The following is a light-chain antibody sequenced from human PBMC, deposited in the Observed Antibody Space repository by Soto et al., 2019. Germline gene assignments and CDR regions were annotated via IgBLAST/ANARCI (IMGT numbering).Light chain of an antibody. V-gene: IGKV1-33*01. CDR2: DAS. J-gene: IGKJ2*01. Sequence: DVQMTQSPSSLSASVGDRVTITCQASQDINHFLNWYQQKPGKAPNLLIYDASNLESGVPSTFTGTGSGTHFTLTITSLRPEDFATYYCQQYDRLPYTFGQWTKLEIK. CDR1: QDINHF. CDR3: QQYDRLPYT.